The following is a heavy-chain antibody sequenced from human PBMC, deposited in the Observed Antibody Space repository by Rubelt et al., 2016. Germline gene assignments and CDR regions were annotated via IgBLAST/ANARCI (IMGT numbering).Heavy chain of an antibody. J-gene: IGHJ4*02. CDR3: ARDLTSGYFDH. Sequence: QVQLVESGGGVVQPGRSLRLSCAASGFTFSSYAMHWVRQAPGKGLEWVAVISYDGSNKYYADSVKGRFTISRDNSKNTLYLQMNSLGAEDTAVYYCARDLTSGYFDHWGQGTLVTVSS. CDR1: GFTFSSYA. V-gene: IGHV3-30*04. CDR2: ISYDGSNK. D-gene: IGHD3-10*01.